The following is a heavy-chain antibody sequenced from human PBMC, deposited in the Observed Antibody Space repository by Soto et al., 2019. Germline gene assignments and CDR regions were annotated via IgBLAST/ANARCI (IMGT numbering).Heavy chain of an antibody. CDR1: GGTFSSYA. V-gene: IGHV1-69*06. Sequence: ASVKVSCKASGGTFSSYAISWVRQAPGQGLEWMGGIIPIFGTANYAQKFQGRVTITADKSTSTAYMELSSLRSEDTAVYYCASAMTQAQYDSLGNYYYGMDVWGQGTTVTVSS. D-gene: IGHD2-2*01. CDR2: IIPIFGTA. CDR3: ASAMTQAQYDSLGNYYYGMDV. J-gene: IGHJ6*02.